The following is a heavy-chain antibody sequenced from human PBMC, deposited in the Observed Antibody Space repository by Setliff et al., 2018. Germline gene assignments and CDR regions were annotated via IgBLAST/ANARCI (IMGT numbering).Heavy chain of an antibody. D-gene: IGHD4-17*01. J-gene: IGHJ4*02. CDR2: IYNSGST. V-gene: IGHV4-30-4*08. CDR3: ARANGDFVSHSFDY. CDR1: GVSTSSGDYY. Sequence: PSETLSLTCTVSGVSTSSGDYYWSWIHQPPGKGLEWIGYIYNSGSTYYNPSLKSRVSISLDTSNNQFSLKVNSVTAADTAVYYCARANGDFVSHSFDYWGQGTLVTVSS.